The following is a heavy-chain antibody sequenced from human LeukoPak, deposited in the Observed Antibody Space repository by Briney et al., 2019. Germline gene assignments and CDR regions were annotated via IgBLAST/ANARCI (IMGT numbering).Heavy chain of an antibody. Sequence: GESLKISCKGSGYSFTSYWIGWVRQMPGKGLEWMGIIYPGDSDTRYSPSFQGQVTISADKSISTAYLQWSSLKASDTAMYYCARLSPVAGILRGFDYWGQGTLVTVSS. CDR3: ARLSPVAGILRGFDY. V-gene: IGHV5-51*01. CDR2: IYPGDSDT. D-gene: IGHD6-19*01. J-gene: IGHJ4*02. CDR1: GYSFTSYW.